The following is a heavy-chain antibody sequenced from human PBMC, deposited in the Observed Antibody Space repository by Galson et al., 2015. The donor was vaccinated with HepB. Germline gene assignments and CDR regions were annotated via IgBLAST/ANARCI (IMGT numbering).Heavy chain of an antibody. CDR3: ARGWETDVTSNFDY. J-gene: IGHJ4*02. CDR2: IKQDGSEK. Sequence: SLRLSCAVSGFTYNNYWMSWVRQAPGRGLEWVANIKQDGSEKYYVDSVEGRFTVSRDNAKKTLYLDMNAQSVEDTAVYYCARGWETDVTSNFDYWGQGALVTVST. D-gene: IGHD3-10*01. CDR1: GFTYNNYW. V-gene: IGHV3-7*03.